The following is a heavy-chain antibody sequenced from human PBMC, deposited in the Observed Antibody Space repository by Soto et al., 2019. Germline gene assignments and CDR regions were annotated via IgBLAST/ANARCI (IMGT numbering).Heavy chain of an antibody. J-gene: IGHJ6*03. D-gene: IGHD6-6*01. V-gene: IGHV3-30*18. CDR2: ISYDGNNK. CDR1: GFTFSTYG. Sequence: QLQLVESGGGVVQPGRSLRLSCAASGFTFSTYGMHWVRQAPGKGLERVAVISYDGNNKYYADSVKGRFTISRDNSKNTLYLQMNSLRPEDTAVYYCAKVSAQLVHYFYFHYMDVWGKGTTVTVSS. CDR3: AKVSAQLVHYFYFHYMDV.